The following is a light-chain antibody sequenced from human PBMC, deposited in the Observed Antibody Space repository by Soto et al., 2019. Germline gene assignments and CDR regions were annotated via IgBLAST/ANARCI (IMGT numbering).Light chain of an antibody. Sequence: DIHITHSPSTLSSSVLDIFTITCRASQGIGGYLAWYQQKPGKAPKLLIYDVSSLESGVPSRFSGSGSGTEFSLTISNLQPDDCATYYCQQYENYWTFGQGTKVDIK. CDR3: QQYENYWT. CDR1: QGIGGY. CDR2: DVS. V-gene: IGKV1-5*01. J-gene: IGKJ1*01.